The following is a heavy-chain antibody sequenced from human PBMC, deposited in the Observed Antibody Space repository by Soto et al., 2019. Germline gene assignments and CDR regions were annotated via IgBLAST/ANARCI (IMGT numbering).Heavy chain of an antibody. D-gene: IGHD6-6*01. J-gene: IGHJ6*02. CDR3: ARDEAARSHYYGLEV. Sequence: ASVKVSCKASGYTFTSYAMHWVRQAPGQMLEWMGWINAGNGNRKHSQKFQGRVTITRDISASTAYMELSSLRSEDTAVYYCARDEAARSHYYGLEVWDQGTTVTVSS. V-gene: IGHV1-3*01. CDR1: GYTFTSYA. CDR2: INAGNGNR.